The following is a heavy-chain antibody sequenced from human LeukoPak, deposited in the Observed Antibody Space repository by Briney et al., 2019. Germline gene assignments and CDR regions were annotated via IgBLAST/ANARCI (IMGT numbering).Heavy chain of an antibody. Sequence: SETLSLTCTVSGGSISSYYWSWIRQPPGKGLEWIGYIYYSGSTNYNPSLKSRVTISVDTSKNQFSLKLSSVTAADTAVYYCVREDGDGYNSGYYYGMDVWGQGTTVTVSS. CDR2: IYYSGST. J-gene: IGHJ6*02. CDR1: GGSISSYY. D-gene: IGHD5-24*01. CDR3: VREDGDGYNSGYYYGMDV. V-gene: IGHV4-59*01.